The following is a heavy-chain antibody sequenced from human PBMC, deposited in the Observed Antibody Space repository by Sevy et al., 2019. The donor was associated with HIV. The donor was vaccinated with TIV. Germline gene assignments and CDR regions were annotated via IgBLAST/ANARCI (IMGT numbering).Heavy chain of an antibody. D-gene: IGHD1-26*01. Sequence: GGSLRLSCAASGFTFSSYGMHWVRQAPGKGLEWVAVIWYDGSNKYYADSVKGRFTISRDNSKNTLYLQMNSLSAEDTAVYYCASSGSYSDYYYGMDVWGQGTTVTVSS. V-gene: IGHV3-33*01. CDR2: IWYDGSNK. J-gene: IGHJ6*02. CDR1: GFTFSSYG. CDR3: ASSGSYSDYYYGMDV.